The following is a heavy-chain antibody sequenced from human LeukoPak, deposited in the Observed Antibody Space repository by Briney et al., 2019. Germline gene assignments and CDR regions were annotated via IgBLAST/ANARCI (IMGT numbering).Heavy chain of an antibody. J-gene: IGHJ6*02. CDR2: IYYSGST. V-gene: IGHV4-39*07. D-gene: IGHD2-2*01. CDR3: AREHQLNYYYYGMDV. Sequence: SETLSLTCTVSGGSISNSYYYWGWTRQPPGEALEWIGSIYYSGSTNYNPSLKSRVTISVDTSKNQFSLKLSSVTAADTAVYYCAREHQLNYYYYGMDVWGQGTTVTVSS. CDR1: GGSISNSYYY.